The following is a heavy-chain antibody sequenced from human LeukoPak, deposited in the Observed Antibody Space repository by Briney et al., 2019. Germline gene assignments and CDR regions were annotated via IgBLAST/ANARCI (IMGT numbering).Heavy chain of an antibody. CDR2: INPNSGGT. CDR1: GYTFTGYY. D-gene: IGHD6-19*01. J-gene: IGHJ4*02. Sequence: ASVKVSCTASGYTFTGYYMHWVRQAPGQGLEWMGWINPNSGGTNYAQKFQGWVTMTRDTSISTAYMELSRLRSDDTAVYYCARAHDSSGWFYRPGGFDYWGQGTLVTVSS. V-gene: IGHV1-2*04. CDR3: ARAHDSSGWFYRPGGFDY.